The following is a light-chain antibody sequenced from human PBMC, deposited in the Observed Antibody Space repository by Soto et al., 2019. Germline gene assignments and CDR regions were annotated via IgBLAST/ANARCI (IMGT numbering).Light chain of an antibody. CDR1: SSNIGTYT. CDR2: TDY. Sequence: QSVLTQPPSASGTPGQRVTISCSGTSSNIGTYTVNWYQQLPGTAPKLLIYTDYQRPSGVPDRFSGSKSGTSASLAINGLHSEDEADYYCQSYDSGLNAVVFGGGTKLTVL. CDR3: QSYDSGLNAVV. V-gene: IGLV1-44*01. J-gene: IGLJ2*01.